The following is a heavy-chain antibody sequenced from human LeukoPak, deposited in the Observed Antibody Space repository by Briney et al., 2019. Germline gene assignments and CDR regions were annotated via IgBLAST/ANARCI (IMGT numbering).Heavy chain of an antibody. CDR3: ASSYSSSWAGFDY. CDR2: IYHSGST. CDR1: GGSISSGGYS. V-gene: IGHV4-30-2*01. J-gene: IGHJ4*02. Sequence: PSETLSLTCAVSGGSISSGGYSWSWIRQPPGKGLEWIGYIYHSGSTYYNPSLKSRVTISVDRSKNQFSLKLSSVTAADTAVYYCASSYSSSWAGFDYWGQGTLVTVSS. D-gene: IGHD6-13*01.